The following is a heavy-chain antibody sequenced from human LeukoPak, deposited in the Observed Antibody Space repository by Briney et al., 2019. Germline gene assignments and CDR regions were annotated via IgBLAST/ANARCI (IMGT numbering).Heavy chain of an antibody. V-gene: IGHV4-59*01. J-gene: IGHJ5*02. Sequence: SETLSLTCTVSGGSISSYYWSWIRQPPGKGLEWIGYIYYSGSTNYNPSLTSRVTMSVDTSKNQFSLRLNSVTAADTAVYYCARATTLITGWFDPWGQGTLVTVSP. CDR1: GGSISSYY. CDR3: ARATTLITGWFDP. D-gene: IGHD4-17*01. CDR2: IYYSGST.